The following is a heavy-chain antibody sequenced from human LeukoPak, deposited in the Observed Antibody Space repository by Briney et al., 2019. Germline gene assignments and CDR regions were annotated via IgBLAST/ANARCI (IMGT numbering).Heavy chain of an antibody. CDR1: GLTFSSHW. D-gene: IGHD3-10*01. Sequence: PGGSLRLSCEASGLTFSSHWMHWVRLVPGKGLVWVSRINSDGGSTTYADSVKGRFTISRDNAQSTLYLQMNSLRAEDTAIYYCAAPGNRVSGPFDFWGQGTLVTVSS. J-gene: IGHJ4*02. V-gene: IGHV3-74*01. CDR3: AAPGNRVSGPFDF. CDR2: INSDGGST.